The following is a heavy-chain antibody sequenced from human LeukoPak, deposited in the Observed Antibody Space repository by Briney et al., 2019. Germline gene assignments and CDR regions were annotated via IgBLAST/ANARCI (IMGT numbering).Heavy chain of an antibody. CDR3: TTSSTVTNDY. J-gene: IGHJ4*02. V-gene: IGHV3-15*01. Sequence: TGGSLRLSCAASGFTLSNAWMSWVRHAPGKGGEWVGRIKSKTDGGATDYAAPVKGRFTITRDDSKNTLYLQMDSLKTEDTAVYYCTTSSTVTNDYWGQGTLVTVSS. CDR2: IKSKTDGGAT. CDR1: GFTLSNAW. D-gene: IGHD4-17*01.